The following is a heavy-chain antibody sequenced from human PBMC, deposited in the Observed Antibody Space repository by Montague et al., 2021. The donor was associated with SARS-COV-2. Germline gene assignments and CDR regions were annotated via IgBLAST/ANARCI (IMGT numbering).Heavy chain of an antibody. J-gene: IGHJ4*02. D-gene: IGHD3-9*01. V-gene: IGHV2-5*01. CDR2: IYSNDEK. CDR1: GFSLSTPNVG. CDR3: AHLIRYYDIFTGIPFDY. Sequence: PALVKPTQTLTLTCTFSGFSLSTPNVGVGWIRQPPGKALEWVAVIYSNDEKRCSPSLRNRLTITKDTAKNQVVLSLTYVDPVDTATYYCAHLIRYYDIFTGIPFDYWGQGSQVTVS.